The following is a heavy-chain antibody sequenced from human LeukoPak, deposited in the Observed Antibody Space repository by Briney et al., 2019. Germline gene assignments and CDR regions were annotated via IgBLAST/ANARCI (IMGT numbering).Heavy chain of an antibody. CDR3: AKAGPHRYGDWFDP. V-gene: IGHV3-23*01. CDR1: GFTLSHSA. D-gene: IGHD4/OR15-4a*01. Sequence: GGSLRLSCVASGFTLSHSAMSWVRQAPGKGLEWVSAISGGSEFIYYADSVKGRFTISRDNSKNTLYLQMNSLRAEDTALYYCAKAGPHRYGDWFDPGGQGTLVTVSS. CDR2: ISGGSEFI. J-gene: IGHJ5*02.